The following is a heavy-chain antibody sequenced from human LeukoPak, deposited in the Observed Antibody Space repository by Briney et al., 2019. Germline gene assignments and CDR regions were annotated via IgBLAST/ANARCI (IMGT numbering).Heavy chain of an antibody. J-gene: IGHJ4*02. CDR1: GYTFTGYY. V-gene: IGHV1-2*02. D-gene: IGHD2-2*01. Sequence: ASVKVSCKASGYTFTGYYMHWVRQAPGQGLEWMGWINPNSGGTNYAQKFQGRVTMTRDTSISPAYMELSRLRSDDTAAYYCARAPSYCSSTSCYFLSFDYWGQGTLVTVSS. CDR2: INPNSGGT. CDR3: ARAPSYCSSTSCYFLSFDY.